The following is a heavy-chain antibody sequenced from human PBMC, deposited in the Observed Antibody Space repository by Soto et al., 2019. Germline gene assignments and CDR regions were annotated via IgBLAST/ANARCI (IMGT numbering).Heavy chain of an antibody. V-gene: IGHV2-5*01. Sequence: QITLKESGPTLVEPTQTLTLTCAFFGFSLRTSREAVAWIRQPPGKALEWLAMMYWNDDKRYSPSLRSRLTLTKDTSKNQVVLTMTNVDPVDTGTYYCTHRLWSSYVMDVWGQGTTVTVSS. CDR3: THRLWSSYVMDV. D-gene: IGHD3-16*01. CDR2: MYWNDDK. CDR1: GFSLRTSREA. J-gene: IGHJ6*02.